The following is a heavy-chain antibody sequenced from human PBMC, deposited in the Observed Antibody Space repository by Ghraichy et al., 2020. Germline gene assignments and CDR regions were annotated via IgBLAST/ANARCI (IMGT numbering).Heavy chain of an antibody. Sequence: GGSLRLSCAASGFTFSTYNMNWVRQAPGKGLEWIAYISDGSDTMFYANSVKGRFTISRDNAKNSLYLQMNSLRAEDTAVYYCARDNFLIGGEEDGNYMDVWGKGTTVTVSS. CDR3: ARDNFLIGGEEDGNYMDV. D-gene: IGHD2-21*01. CDR1: GFTFSTYN. J-gene: IGHJ6*03. CDR2: ISDGSDTM. V-gene: IGHV3-48*01.